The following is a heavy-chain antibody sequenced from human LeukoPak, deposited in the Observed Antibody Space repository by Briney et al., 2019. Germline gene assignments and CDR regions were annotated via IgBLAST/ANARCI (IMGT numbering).Heavy chain of an antibody. D-gene: IGHD2-2*01. J-gene: IGHJ1*01. CDR2: IKPDGSDK. V-gene: IGHV3-7*01. Sequence: PGGSLRLSCEASGFTFSTYWMSWVRQAPGKGPECVANIKPDGSDKYYVDSMKGRFTISRDNAKNSLYLQMNNLRAEDTAVYYCAREGFTPGVLHWGQGTLVTVSS. CDR1: GFTFSTYW. CDR3: AREGFTPGVLH.